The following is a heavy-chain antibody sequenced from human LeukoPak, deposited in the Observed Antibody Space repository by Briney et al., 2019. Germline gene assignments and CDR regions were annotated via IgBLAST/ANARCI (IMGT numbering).Heavy chain of an antibody. CDR3: AKVILTGYSGDKYYFDY. J-gene: IGHJ4*02. CDR1: GFTFSSYA. V-gene: IGHV3-23*01. CDR2: IRGSGGST. Sequence: GGSLRLSCAASGFTFSSYAMSWVRQAPGKGLEWVSAIRGSGGSTYYADSVKGRFTISRDNSKNTLYLQMNSLRAEDTAVYYCAKVILTGYSGDKYYFDYWGQGTLVTVSS. D-gene: IGHD3-9*01.